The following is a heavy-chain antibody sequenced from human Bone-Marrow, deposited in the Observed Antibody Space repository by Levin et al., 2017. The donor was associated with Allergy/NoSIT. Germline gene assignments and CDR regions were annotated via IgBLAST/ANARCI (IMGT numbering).Heavy chain of an antibody. V-gene: IGHV4-4*02. CDR1: GGSISSSNW. Sequence: SCAVSGGSISSSNWWSWVRQPPGKGLEWIGEIYHSGSTNYNPSLKSRVTISVDKSKNQFSLKLSSVTAADTAVYYCARDTETYCSGGSCYSGAFDSWGQGTMVTVSS. J-gene: IGHJ3*02. CDR2: IYHSGST. D-gene: IGHD2-15*01. CDR3: ARDTETYCSGGSCYSGAFDS.